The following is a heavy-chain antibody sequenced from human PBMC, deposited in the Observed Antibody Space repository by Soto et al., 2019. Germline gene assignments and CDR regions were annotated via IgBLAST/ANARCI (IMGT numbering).Heavy chain of an antibody. CDR2: VNPSGGST. CDR3: VREENCSDGICYSEYFQR. D-gene: IGHD2-15*01. Sequence: QVQLEQSGAEVKKPGASVKVSCKASGYIFTAYSMHWVRRAPGQGLEWMGVVNPSGGSTNYAQKFQGRIPLTRNTSRNTVYMDLSSLTSEDTAVYYCVREENCSDGICYSEYFQRWGQGTLVTVSS. V-gene: IGHV1-46*01. CDR1: GYIFTAYS. J-gene: IGHJ1*01.